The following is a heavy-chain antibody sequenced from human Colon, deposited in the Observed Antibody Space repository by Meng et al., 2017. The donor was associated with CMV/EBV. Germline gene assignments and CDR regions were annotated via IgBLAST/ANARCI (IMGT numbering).Heavy chain of an antibody. Sequence: GESLKISCAASGFTFDDFAIHWVRQAPGRGLKWVSLISWNGVTAYYGDSVKGRFTISRDNIKNSLYLHMNSLRPEDSALYYCVKDHMRGVLAGWFDSWGQGTLVTVSS. CDR3: VKDHMRGVLAGWFDS. CDR1: GFTFDDFA. J-gene: IGHJ5*01. CDR2: ISWNGVTA. D-gene: IGHD4/OR15-4a*01. V-gene: IGHV3-43D*03.